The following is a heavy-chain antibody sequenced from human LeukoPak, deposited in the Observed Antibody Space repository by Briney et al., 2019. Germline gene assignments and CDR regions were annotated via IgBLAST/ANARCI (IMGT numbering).Heavy chain of an antibody. CDR3: ARATYSSGYYEDY. D-gene: IGHD3-22*01. Sequence: PSETLSLTCTVSGDSISSSYWSWIRQPPGKGLEWIGYMHHSGSINYNPSLKSRVTISIDTSKTHFSLNLRSVTAADTAVYYCARATYSSGYYEDYWGRGTLVTVSS. CDR2: MHHSGSI. V-gene: IGHV4-59*01. CDR1: GDSISSSY. J-gene: IGHJ4*02.